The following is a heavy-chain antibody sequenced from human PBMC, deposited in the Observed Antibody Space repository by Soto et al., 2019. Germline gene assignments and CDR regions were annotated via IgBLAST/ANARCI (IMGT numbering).Heavy chain of an antibody. CDR2: IYYSGST. D-gene: IGHD6-13*01. CDR3: ARADSSSWYAGCYYYYGMDV. V-gene: IGHV4-59*01. J-gene: IGHJ6*02. Sequence: QVQMQESGPGLVKPSETLSLTCTVSGGSISSSYWSWIRQPPGKGLKWIGYIYYSGSTNYNHPLKSRVTISVDTSKNLVSLKLSSVTTADTAVYYFARADSSSWYAGCYYYYGMDVWCQGTTVTVSS. CDR1: GGSISSSY.